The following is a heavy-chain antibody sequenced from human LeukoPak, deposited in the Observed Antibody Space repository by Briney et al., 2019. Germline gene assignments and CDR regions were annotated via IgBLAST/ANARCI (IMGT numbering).Heavy chain of an antibody. J-gene: IGHJ4*02. CDR2: IYSNGST. CDR1: GFTFSSYG. CDR3: ARDRVQLWLSY. D-gene: IGHD5-18*01. V-gene: IGHV3-66*01. Sequence: GGSLRLSCAASGFTFSSYGMSWVRQAPGKGLEWVSVIYSNGSTYYDDSVKGRFTISRDNSMYTLYLQMNSLRAEDTAVYCCARDRVQLWLSYWGQGTLVTVSS.